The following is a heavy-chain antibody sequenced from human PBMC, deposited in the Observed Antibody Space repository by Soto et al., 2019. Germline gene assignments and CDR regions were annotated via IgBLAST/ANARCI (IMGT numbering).Heavy chain of an antibody. CDR3: ARAVVVAGSVYLDY. CDR2: VHPGDSDT. CDR1: GYSFTSYW. J-gene: IGHJ4*02. D-gene: IGHD2-15*01. Sequence: PGESLKISCQGSGYSFTSYWIAWVRQMPGKGLEWMGIVHPGDSDTRYSPSIQGQVTISVDKSISSAYLQWSSLKASDTAMYYCARAVVVAGSVYLDYCGQGTLVTVSS. V-gene: IGHV5-51*01.